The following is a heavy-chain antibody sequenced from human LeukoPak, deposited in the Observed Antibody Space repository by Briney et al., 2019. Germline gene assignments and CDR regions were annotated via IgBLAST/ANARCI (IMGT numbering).Heavy chain of an antibody. CDR3: ARGGVGGYDYFDS. Sequence: SETLSLTCTVSGGSISSDDYDWSWIRQPPGKGLEWIGHITYSGSTDYSPSLRSRVTMSVDTSKNQFSLKLNSVTAAETAMYFCARGGVGGYDYFDSWGQGTLVAVSS. CDR1: GGSISSDDYD. J-gene: IGHJ4*02. V-gene: IGHV4-30-4*01. D-gene: IGHD5-12*01. CDR2: ITYSGST.